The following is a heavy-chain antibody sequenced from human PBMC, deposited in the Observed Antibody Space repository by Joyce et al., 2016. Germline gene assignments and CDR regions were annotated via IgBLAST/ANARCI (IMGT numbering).Heavy chain of an antibody. V-gene: IGHV3-23*01. J-gene: IGHJ4*02. CDR2: ISGSGGST. CDR3: AKHSGWSYYFDY. Sequence: EVQLLESGGGLVQPGGSLRLSCGASGFTFSSLNMSWVRQAPGKGLEWVSGISGSGGSTYYADSVKGRFTISRDNSKNTLYLQMNSLRAEDTAVYYCAKHSGWSYYFDYWGQGTLVTVSS. CDR1: GFTFSSLN. D-gene: IGHD6-19*01.